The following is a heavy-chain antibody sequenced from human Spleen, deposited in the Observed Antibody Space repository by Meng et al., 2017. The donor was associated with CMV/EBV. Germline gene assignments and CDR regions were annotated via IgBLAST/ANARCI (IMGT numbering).Heavy chain of an antibody. CDR2: IYYSGST. V-gene: IGHV4-39*07. CDR1: GGSISSSSYY. J-gene: IGHJ6*02. Sequence: SETLSLTCTVSGGSISSSSYYWGWIRQPPGKGLEWIGSIYYSGSTYYNPSLKSRVTISVDTSKNQFSLKLSSVTAADTAVYYCARDDRCCSSTSCYSPVDTAMVIYYYYGMDVWGQGTTVTVSS. CDR3: ARDDRCCSSTSCYSPVDTAMVIYYYYGMDV. D-gene: IGHD2-2*02.